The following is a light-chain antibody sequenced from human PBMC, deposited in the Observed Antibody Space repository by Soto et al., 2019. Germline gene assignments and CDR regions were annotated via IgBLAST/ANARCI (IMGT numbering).Light chain of an antibody. Sequence: SYELTQPPSVSVSPGQTASITCSGDKLGDKYACWYQQKPGQSPVLVIYQDSKRPSGIPERFSGSNSGNTATLTISGTQAMDEADYYCQAWDSSTWVGVFGTGTKVTVL. J-gene: IGLJ1*01. CDR3: QAWDSSTWVGV. CDR1: KLGDKY. V-gene: IGLV3-1*01. CDR2: QDS.